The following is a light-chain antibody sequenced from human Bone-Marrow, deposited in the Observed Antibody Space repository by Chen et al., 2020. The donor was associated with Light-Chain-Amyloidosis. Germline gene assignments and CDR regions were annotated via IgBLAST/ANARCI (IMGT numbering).Light chain of an antibody. CDR2: EVT. V-gene: IGLV2-14*01. J-gene: IGLJ1*01. CDR1: SSDVGGDNH. Sequence: QSALTQPASVSGSPGPSITISCTGTSSDVGGDNHVSWYQQHPDKAPKLMIYEVTNRPSWVPDRFSGSKSDNTASLTISGLQTEDEADYFCSSYTITTTLVFGSGTRVTV. CDR3: SSYTITTTLV.